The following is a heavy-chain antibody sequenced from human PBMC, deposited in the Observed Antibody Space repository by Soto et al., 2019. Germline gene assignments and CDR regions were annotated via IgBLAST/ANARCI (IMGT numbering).Heavy chain of an antibody. CDR1: GFTFSSYA. CDR2: IGGSGGST. D-gene: IGHD3-22*01. V-gene: IGHV3-23*01. Sequence: PGGSLRLSCAASGFTFSSYAMSWVRQAPGKGLEWVSAIGGSGGSTYYADSVKGRFTISRDNSKNTLFLQMNSLRAEDTAVSYCAKDPYYYDTSEMDVWGQGTTVTVSS. CDR3: AKDPYYYDTSEMDV. J-gene: IGHJ6*02.